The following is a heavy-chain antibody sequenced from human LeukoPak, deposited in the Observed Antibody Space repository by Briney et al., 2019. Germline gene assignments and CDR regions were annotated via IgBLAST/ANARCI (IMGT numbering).Heavy chain of an antibody. Sequence: PSETLSLTCTVSGDSISSGDYYWSWIRQPPGKGLEWIGYIYYSGSTYYNPSLKSRVTISVDTSKNQFSLKLSSVTAADTAVYYCARGQVGYCSGGSCYGLDYWGQGTLVTVSS. CDR3: ARGQVGYCSGGSCYGLDY. CDR2: IYYSGST. V-gene: IGHV4-30-4*01. CDR1: GDSISSGDYY. D-gene: IGHD2-15*01. J-gene: IGHJ4*02.